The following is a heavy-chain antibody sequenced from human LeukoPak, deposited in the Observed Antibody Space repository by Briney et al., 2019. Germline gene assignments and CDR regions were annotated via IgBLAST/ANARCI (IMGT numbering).Heavy chain of an antibody. CDR2: INPNSGGT. CDR1: GYTFTGYY. Sequence: ASVKVSCKAAGYTFTGYYMHWVRQAPGQGLEWMVWINPNSGGTNYAQRFQGRVTMTRDTSISTAYMELSRLTSDDTAVYYCARDPPIGGADVFDIWGQGTMVTVSS. J-gene: IGHJ3*02. D-gene: IGHD3-10*01. CDR3: ARDPPIGGADVFDI. V-gene: IGHV1-2*02.